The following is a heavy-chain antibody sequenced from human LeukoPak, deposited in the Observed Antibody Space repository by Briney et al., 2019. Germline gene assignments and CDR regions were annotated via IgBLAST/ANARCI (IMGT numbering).Heavy chain of an antibody. Sequence: SETLSLTCAVYGGFFSGYYWSWIRQPPGKGLEWIGEINHSGSTNYNPSLKSRVTISVDTSKNQFSLKLSSVTAADTAVYYCARGDCSGGSCYSAYWFDPWGQGTLVTVSS. CDR2: INHSGST. CDR3: ARGDCSGGSCYSAYWFDP. CDR1: GGFFSGYY. J-gene: IGHJ5*02. V-gene: IGHV4-34*01. D-gene: IGHD2-15*01.